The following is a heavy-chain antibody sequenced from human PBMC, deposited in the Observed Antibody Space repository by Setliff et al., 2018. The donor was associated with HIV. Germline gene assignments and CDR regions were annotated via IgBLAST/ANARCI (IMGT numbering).Heavy chain of an antibody. D-gene: IGHD2-21*01. CDR2: AGSADYGGNA. J-gene: IGHJ6*02. CDR3: ARSYCGGGLCFRGLDL. CDR1: GGSISDSNYF. V-gene: IGHV4-39*07. Sequence: SETLSLTCTVSGGSISDSNYFWDWIRQPPGKGLEWIGSAGSADYGGNAYYNPSLKSRVTISVETSKNQFSLKLTSVTAADTAVYYCARSYCGGGLCFRGLDLWGQGTTVTVSS.